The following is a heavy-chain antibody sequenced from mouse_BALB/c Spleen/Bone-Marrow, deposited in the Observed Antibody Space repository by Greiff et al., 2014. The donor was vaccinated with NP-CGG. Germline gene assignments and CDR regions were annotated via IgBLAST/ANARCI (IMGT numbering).Heavy chain of an antibody. Sequence: QVQLKESGAELARPGASVKLSCKASGYTFTSYWMQWVKQRPGQGLEWIGAIYPGDGDTRYTQKFKGKATLTADKSSSTAYMQLSSLAPEDSAVYYCARGFPFDYWGQGTTLTVSS. CDR3: ARGFPFDY. J-gene: IGHJ2*01. CDR1: GYTFTSYW. CDR2: IYPGDGDT. V-gene: IGHV1-87*01.